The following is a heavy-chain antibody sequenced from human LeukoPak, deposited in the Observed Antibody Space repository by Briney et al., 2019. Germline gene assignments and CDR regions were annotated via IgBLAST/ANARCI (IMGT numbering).Heavy chain of an antibody. CDR2: TFNSGST. CDR1: GASISKSY. J-gene: IGHJ6*02. CDR3: SRASPGAIYYYGMDV. D-gene: IGHD2/OR15-2a*01. Sequence: SETLSLTCTVSGASISKSYWNWIRQPPGKELEWIGCTFNSGSTRYNPSLGSRVTISEDTSRNQSSLRLTSVTAADTATYYCSRASPGAIYYYGMDVWGHGTTVTVSS. V-gene: IGHV4-59*01.